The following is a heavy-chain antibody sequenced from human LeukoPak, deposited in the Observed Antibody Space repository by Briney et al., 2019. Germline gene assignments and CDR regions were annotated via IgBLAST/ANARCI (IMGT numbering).Heavy chain of an antibody. J-gene: IGHJ4*02. CDR3: ARVGGYSYGNYYFNY. D-gene: IGHD5-18*01. CDR1: GYSISSGYY. Sequence: KPSETLSLTCAVSGYSISSGYYWGWIRQPPGKGLDWIGSISHSGSTYYTPSLRSRVTISIDTSKNQFSLRLNPVTATDTAVYYCARVGGYSYGNYYFNYWGQGTRVTVSS. CDR2: ISHSGST. V-gene: IGHV4-38-2*01.